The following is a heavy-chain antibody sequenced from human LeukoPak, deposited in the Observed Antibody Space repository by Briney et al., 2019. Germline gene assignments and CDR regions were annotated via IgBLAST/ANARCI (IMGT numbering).Heavy chain of an antibody. Sequence: GGSLRLSCAASGFTFIDYWMHWVRQAPGKGLVWVSRINSDGSSTKYADSVKGRFTISRDNAKNTVYLQMNSLRVEDTAVYYCATEYCSSSTCRFEYWGQGTLVTVSS. CDR2: INSDGSST. CDR3: ATEYCSSSTCRFEY. V-gene: IGHV3-74*03. J-gene: IGHJ4*02. D-gene: IGHD2-2*01. CDR1: GFTFIDYW.